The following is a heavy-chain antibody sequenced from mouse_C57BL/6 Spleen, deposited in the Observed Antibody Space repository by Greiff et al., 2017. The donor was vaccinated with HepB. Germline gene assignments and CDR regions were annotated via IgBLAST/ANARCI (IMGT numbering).Heavy chain of an antibody. V-gene: IGHV10-3*01. D-gene: IGHD2-5*01. CDR1: GFTFNTYA. CDR2: IRSKSSNYAT. Sequence: EVHLVESGGGLVQPKGSLKLSCAASGFTFNTYAMHWVRQAPGKGLEWVARIRSKSSNYATYYADSVKDRFTISRDDSQSMLYLQMNNLKTEDTAMYYCVRDLSYYSNYGFDYWGQGTTLTVSS. CDR3: VRDLSYYSNYGFDY. J-gene: IGHJ2*01.